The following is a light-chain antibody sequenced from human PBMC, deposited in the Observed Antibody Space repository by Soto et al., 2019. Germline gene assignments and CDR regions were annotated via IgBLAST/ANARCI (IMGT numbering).Light chain of an antibody. CDR1: QSVSGN. Sequence: EVVLTQSPATLSVSPGERATLSCRASQSVSGNLAWYQQTPGQAPRLLIYGASPRATRIPARFSGSGSGTEFTLTISSLQSEDFAVYYCQQYNNWPYTFGQGTKLEIK. J-gene: IGKJ2*01. CDR2: GAS. V-gene: IGKV3-15*01. CDR3: QQYNNWPYT.